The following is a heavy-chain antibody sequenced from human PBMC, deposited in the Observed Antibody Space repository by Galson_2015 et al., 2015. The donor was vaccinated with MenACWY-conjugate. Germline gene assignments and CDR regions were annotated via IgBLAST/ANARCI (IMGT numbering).Heavy chain of an antibody. CDR1: GFTLTNYA. D-gene: IGHD4-17*01. V-gene: IGHV3-23*01. CDR3: AKDVNYGDFGDFDY. Sequence: SLRLSCAASGFTLTNYAMNWVRQTPGKGLEWVSTISGSGGDTYYADSVKGRFTISRDKSKNTLILQMNTLRAEDTAVYYCAKDVNYGDFGDFDYWGQGTLVTVSS. CDR2: ISGSGGDT. J-gene: IGHJ4*02.